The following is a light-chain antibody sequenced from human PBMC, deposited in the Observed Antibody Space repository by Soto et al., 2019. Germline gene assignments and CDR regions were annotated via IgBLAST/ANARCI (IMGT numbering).Light chain of an antibody. CDR3: QQYGSSTPWT. V-gene: IGKV3-20*01. Sequence: EIVLTQSPGTLSLSPGESATLSCRASQSVSSTYLAWYQQKPGLAPRLLIYGASNRATGIPDRFSGSGSGTDFTLTINRLEPEDFAVYYCQQYGSSTPWTFGQGTKVEIK. CDR1: QSVSSTY. CDR2: GAS. J-gene: IGKJ1*01.